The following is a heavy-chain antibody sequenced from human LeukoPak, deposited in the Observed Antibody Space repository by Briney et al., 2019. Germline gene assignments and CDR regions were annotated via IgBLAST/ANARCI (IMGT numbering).Heavy chain of an antibody. V-gene: IGHV3-7*01. Sequence: GGSLRLSCAASGFTFSSYWMSWVRQAPGKGLEWVANIKQDGSEKYYVDSVKGRFTISRDNAKNSLYLQMNSLRAEDTAVYYCAAHPMGQTYYYYYYMDVWGKGTTVTVSS. D-gene: IGHD1-26*01. CDR1: GFTFSSYW. CDR3: AAHPMGQTYYYYYYMDV. J-gene: IGHJ6*03. CDR2: IKQDGSEK.